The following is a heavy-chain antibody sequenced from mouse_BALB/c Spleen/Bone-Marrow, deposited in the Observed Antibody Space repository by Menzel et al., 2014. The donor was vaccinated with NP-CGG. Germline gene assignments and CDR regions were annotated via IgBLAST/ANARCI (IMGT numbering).Heavy chain of an antibody. CDR2: IDPANGNT. D-gene: IGHD2-14*01. CDR1: GFNIKDTY. V-gene: IGHV14-3*02. J-gene: IGHJ2*01. Sequence: VQLQQSGAELVKPGASVKLSCTASGFNIKDTYIHWVKQRPEQGLEWIGRIDPANGNTKYDPKFQGKATITADTSSSTAYLCLSRLTSEDTAVYYCARYRLGTYFDYWGQGTTLTVSS. CDR3: ARYRLGTYFDY.